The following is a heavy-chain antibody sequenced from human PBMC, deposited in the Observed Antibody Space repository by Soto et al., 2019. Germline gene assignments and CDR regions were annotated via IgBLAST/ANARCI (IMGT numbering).Heavy chain of an antibody. CDR2: INTYNGNT. J-gene: IGHJ6*02. CDR1: GYIFTNYG. CDR3: AMVDVYVTPSPQDV. D-gene: IGHD3-16*01. V-gene: IGHV1-18*01. Sequence: QVQLVQSGAEVKNPGASVKVSCKTSGYIFTNYGIGWARQAPGQGLEWMGWINTYNGNTNYAQNLQGRLTLTTDTSTSTAYMALRSLRSNDTAIYYCAMVDVYVTPSPQDVWGQGTTVNVSS.